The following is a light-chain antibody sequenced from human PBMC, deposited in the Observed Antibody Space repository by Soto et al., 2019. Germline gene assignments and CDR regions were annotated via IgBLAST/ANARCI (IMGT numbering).Light chain of an antibody. CDR3: QQYNNYSWT. CDR1: QSISSW. CDR2: RAS. Sequence: DIQMTQSPSTLSASVGDRVTITCRASQSISSWLAWYQQKPGKAPKLLIYRASNLQSGVPSRFSGSGSGTEFTLTISSLQPDDVATYYCQQYNNYSWTFGQGTKVEVK. J-gene: IGKJ1*01. V-gene: IGKV1-5*03.